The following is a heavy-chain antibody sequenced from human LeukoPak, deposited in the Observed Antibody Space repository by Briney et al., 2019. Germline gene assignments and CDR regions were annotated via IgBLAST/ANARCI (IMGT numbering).Heavy chain of an antibody. CDR3: AKGRSTVTYYFDY. CDR2: ISGSGGST. J-gene: IGHJ4*02. D-gene: IGHD4-17*01. CDR1: GFTSIAYA. V-gene: IGHV3-23*01. Sequence: GGSLRLSCVGSGFTSIAYALTWARQAPGKGLEWVSGISGSGGSTYYADSVKGRFAISRDNSENTLYLQMISLRADDTAVYYCAKGRSTVTYYFDYWGQGTPVTVSS.